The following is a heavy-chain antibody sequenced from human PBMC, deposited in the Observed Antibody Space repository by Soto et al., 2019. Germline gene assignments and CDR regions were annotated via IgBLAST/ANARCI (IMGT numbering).Heavy chain of an antibody. CDR3: ARERVEMRAAAAGYYYYYGMDV. Sequence: GASVKVSCKASGYTFTSYDINWVRQATGQGLEWMGWMNPNSGNTGYAQKFQGRVTMTRNTSISTAYMELSSLRSEDTAVYYCARERVEMRAAAAGYYYYYGMDVWGQGTTVTVSS. V-gene: IGHV1-8*01. J-gene: IGHJ6*02. CDR2: MNPNSGNT. D-gene: IGHD6-13*01. CDR1: GYTFTSYD.